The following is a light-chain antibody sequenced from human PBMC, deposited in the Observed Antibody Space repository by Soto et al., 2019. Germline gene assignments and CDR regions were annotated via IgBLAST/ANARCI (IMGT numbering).Light chain of an antibody. CDR3: QQTYSTPIT. J-gene: IGKJ5*01. V-gene: IGKV1-39*01. Sequence: DIHMTHSPSSLSASVGDRVTITCRTSQTITTSLNWYRQKPGKAPDLLIYAASSLQSGIPSRFGGRGSGTDFTLTITGLQPEDFGTYYCQQTYSTPITFGQGTRLEIK. CDR1: QTITTS. CDR2: AAS.